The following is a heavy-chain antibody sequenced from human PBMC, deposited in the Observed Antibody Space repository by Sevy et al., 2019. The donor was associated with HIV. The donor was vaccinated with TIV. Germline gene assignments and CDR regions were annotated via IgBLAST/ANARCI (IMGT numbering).Heavy chain of an antibody. D-gene: IGHD2-2*02. CDR1: GGSISSSSYY. Sequence: SETLSLTCTVSGGSISSSSYYWGWIRQPPGKGLEWIGSIYYSGSTYYHPSLKSRVTISVDTSKNQFSLKLSSVTAADTAVYYCARHGEVRCSSTSCYTSGIAAAGTIDYWGQGTLVTVSS. V-gene: IGHV4-39*01. CDR2: IYYSGST. J-gene: IGHJ4*02. CDR3: ARHGEVRCSSTSCYTSGIAAAGTIDY.